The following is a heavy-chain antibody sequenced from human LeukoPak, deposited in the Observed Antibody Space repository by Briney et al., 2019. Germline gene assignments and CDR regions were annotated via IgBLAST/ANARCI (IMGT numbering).Heavy chain of an antibody. CDR3: ARGFGDHAFDI. J-gene: IGHJ3*02. D-gene: IGHD3-10*01. CDR1: GGSFSGYY. Sequence: PSETLSLTCAVYGGSFSGYYWSWIRQPPGKGLEWIGEINHSGSTNYNPSLKSRVTISVDTSKNQFSLKLSSVTAADTAVYYCARGFGDHAFDIWGQGTMVTVPS. V-gene: IGHV4-34*01. CDR2: INHSGST.